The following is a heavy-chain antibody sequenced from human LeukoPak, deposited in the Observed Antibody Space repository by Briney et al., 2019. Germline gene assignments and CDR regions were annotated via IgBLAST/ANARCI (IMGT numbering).Heavy chain of an antibody. J-gene: IGHJ6*02. V-gene: IGHV4-4*07. Sequence: SETLSLTCTVSGGSISSYYWSWIREPAGKGLEWIGRIYTSGSTNYNPSLKSRVTMSVDTSKNQFSLKLSSVTAADTAVYYCARVSTQGSDYYYGMDVWGQGTTVTVSS. CDR1: GGSISSYY. D-gene: IGHD2/OR15-2a*01. CDR3: ARVSTQGSDYYYGMDV. CDR2: IYTSGST.